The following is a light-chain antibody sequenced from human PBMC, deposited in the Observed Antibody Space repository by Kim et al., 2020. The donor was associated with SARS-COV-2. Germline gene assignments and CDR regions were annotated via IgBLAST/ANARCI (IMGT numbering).Light chain of an antibody. CDR1: QTNNNK. J-gene: IGKJ1*01. CDR3: QQYDDWPPWT. V-gene: IGKV3-15*01. Sequence: SRGDRATLSCRTSQTNNNKLAWYQHKPGQAPRLLIYAASTRAVGVPARFSGSGSGTEFTLTISSLHSADFAVYYCQQYDDWPPWTFGQGTKVDIK. CDR2: AAS.